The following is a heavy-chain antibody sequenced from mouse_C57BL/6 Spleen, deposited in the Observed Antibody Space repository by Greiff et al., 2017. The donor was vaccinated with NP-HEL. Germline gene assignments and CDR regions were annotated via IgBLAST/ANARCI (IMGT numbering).Heavy chain of an antibody. D-gene: IGHD3-2*02. CDR2: INPSTGGT. CDR3: ARPSARFAY. V-gene: IGHV1-42*01. Sequence: VQLKESGPELVKPGASVKISCKASGYSFTGYYMNWVKQSPEKSLEWIGEINPSTGGTTYNQKFKAKATLTVDKSSSTAYMQLKSLTSEDSAVYYCARPSARFAYWGQGTLVTVSA. J-gene: IGHJ3*01. CDR1: GYSFTGYY.